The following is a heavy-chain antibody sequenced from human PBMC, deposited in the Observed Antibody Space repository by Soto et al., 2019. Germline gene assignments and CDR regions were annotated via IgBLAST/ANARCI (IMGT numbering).Heavy chain of an antibody. V-gene: IGHV4-30-4*01. CDR3: ARVPDYGDYDLFSFDY. D-gene: IGHD4-17*01. CDR1: GGSISSGDYY. Sequence: QVQLQESGPGLVKPSQTLSLTCTVSGGSISSGDYYWSWIRQPPGKGLEWIGYIYYSGSTYYNPSLKSRVTISVDTSKNQFSLKLTSVTAADTAVYYCARVPDYGDYDLFSFDYWGRGTLVTVSS. CDR2: IYYSGST. J-gene: IGHJ4*02.